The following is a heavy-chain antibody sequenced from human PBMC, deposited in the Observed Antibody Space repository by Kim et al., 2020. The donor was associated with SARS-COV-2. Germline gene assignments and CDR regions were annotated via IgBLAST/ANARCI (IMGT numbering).Heavy chain of an antibody. Sequence: GGSLRLSCAASGFTFSNYWLSWVRQAPGKGLEWVANINQDGSAKYCVDSVKGRCTISRDNAKNSLFLQLNRLRDEDTGVYYCAPMGREQYPYYFDYWGQGTLVTVSS. CDR2: INQDGSAK. D-gene: IGHD3-10*01. V-gene: IGHV3-7*01. CDR3: APMGREQYPYYFDY. CDR1: GFTFSNYW. J-gene: IGHJ4*02.